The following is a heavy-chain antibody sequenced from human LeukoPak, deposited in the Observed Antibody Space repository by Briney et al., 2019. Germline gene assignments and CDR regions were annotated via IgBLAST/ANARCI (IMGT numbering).Heavy chain of an antibody. CDR3: ARIIQQLALNDAFDI. Sequence: GGSLRLSCAASGFTFSSYGMHWVRQAPGKGLEWVAVISYDGSNKYYADSVKGRFTISRDNSKNTLYLQMNSLRAEDTAVYYCARIIQQLALNDAFDIWGQGTMVTVSS. V-gene: IGHV3-30*03. J-gene: IGHJ3*02. CDR1: GFTFSSYG. D-gene: IGHD6-13*01. CDR2: ISYDGSNK.